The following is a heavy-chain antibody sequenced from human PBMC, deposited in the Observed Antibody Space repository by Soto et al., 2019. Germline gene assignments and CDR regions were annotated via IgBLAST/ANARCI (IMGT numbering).Heavy chain of an antibody. V-gene: IGHV3-30*18. D-gene: IGHD3-3*01. CDR3: AKDNYDPPYGMDV. Sequence: GGSLRVSCAASGCTFSSYGMHWVRQAPGKGLEWVAVISYDGSNKYYADSVKGRFTISRDNSKNTLYLQMNSLRAEDTAVYYCAKDNYDPPYGMDVWGHGTTVTVSS. J-gene: IGHJ6*02. CDR1: GCTFSSYG. CDR2: ISYDGSNK.